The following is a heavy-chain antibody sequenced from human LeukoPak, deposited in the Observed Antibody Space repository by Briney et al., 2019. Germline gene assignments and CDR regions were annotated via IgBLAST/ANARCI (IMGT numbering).Heavy chain of an antibody. V-gene: IGHV1-69*13. J-gene: IGHJ5*02. CDR2: IIPIFGTA. CDR1: GYTFTSYY. CDR3: ARDRKIQYYDFWSGYNWFDP. Sequence: GASVKVSCKASGYTFTSYYMHWVRQAPGQGLEWMGGIIPIFGTANYAQKFQGRVTITADESTSTAYMELSSLRSEDTAVYYCARDRKIQYYDFWSGYNWFDPWGQGTLVTVSS. D-gene: IGHD3-3*01.